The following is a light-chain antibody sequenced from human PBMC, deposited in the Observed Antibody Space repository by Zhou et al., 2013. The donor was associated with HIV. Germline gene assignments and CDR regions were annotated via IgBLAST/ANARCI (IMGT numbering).Light chain of an antibody. CDR3: QQYYSAPWT. CDR1: QGISNY. J-gene: IGKJ1*01. V-gene: IGKV1-27*01. Sequence: DIQMTQSPPSLSASVGDRVTIPCRASQGISNYLAWYQQQPGKVPKLLIYAASTLQSGVPSRFSGSGSGTDFTLTISGLQPEDVATYYCQQYYSAPWTFGQGTKVDIK. CDR2: AAS.